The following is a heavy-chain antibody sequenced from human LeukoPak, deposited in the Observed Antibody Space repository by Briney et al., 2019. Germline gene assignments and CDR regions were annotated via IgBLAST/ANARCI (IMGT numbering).Heavy chain of an antibody. D-gene: IGHD5-12*01. J-gene: IGHJ4*02. V-gene: IGHV1-69*04. CDR2: IIPILGIA. Sequence: SVKVSCKASGGTFSSYAISWVRQAPGQGLEWMGRIIPILGIASYAQKFQGRVTITADKSTSTAYMELSSLRSEDTAVYYCARGIGGSRDIVATILTQYWGQGTLVTVSS. CDR1: GGTFSSYA. CDR3: ARGIGGSRDIVATILTQY.